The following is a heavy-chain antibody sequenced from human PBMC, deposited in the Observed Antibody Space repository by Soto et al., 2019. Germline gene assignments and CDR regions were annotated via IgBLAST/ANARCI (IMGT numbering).Heavy chain of an antibody. Sequence: GGSLKLSCAASGVPFRSYAMHWVRPAPGKGLEWVAVISYDGSNKYYADSVKGRFTISRDNSKNTLYLQMNSLRAEDTAVYYCARDLTDHYGMDVWGQGTTVTVSS. J-gene: IGHJ6*02. D-gene: IGHD3-16*01. CDR1: GVPFRSYA. CDR2: ISYDGSNK. CDR3: ARDLTDHYGMDV. V-gene: IGHV3-30-3*01.